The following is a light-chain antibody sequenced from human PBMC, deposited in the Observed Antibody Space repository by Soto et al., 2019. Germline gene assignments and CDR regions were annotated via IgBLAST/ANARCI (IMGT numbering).Light chain of an antibody. CDR1: KNDIGVYDF. CDR2: EVV. CDR3: KSYAGSKPYG. Sequence: QSLLAQPPSASGSPGQSVTISCTGTKNDIGVYDFVSWYQHHPGKAPRLIIYEVVQRPSGVPDRFSGSKSGNTASLTVSGLQAADEADYFCKSYAGSKPYGVGSGTKVTVL. V-gene: IGLV2-8*01. J-gene: IGLJ1*01.